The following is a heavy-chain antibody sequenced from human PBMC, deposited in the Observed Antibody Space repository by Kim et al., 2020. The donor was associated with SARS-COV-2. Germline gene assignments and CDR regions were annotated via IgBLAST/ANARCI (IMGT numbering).Heavy chain of an antibody. V-gene: IGHV3-7*01. CDR1: RFTFRDYW. Sequence: GSLRLSCVASRFTFRDYWMSWVRQAPGKGLEWVGNIKHDGTEEYYVGSVKGRFTISRDNAKNSLYLQMSSLRAEDTAIYYCARARRLEVAGTIDYWGQGTLVTVSS. D-gene: IGHD6-19*01. J-gene: IGHJ4*02. CDR2: IKHDGTEE. CDR3: ARARRLEVAGTIDY.